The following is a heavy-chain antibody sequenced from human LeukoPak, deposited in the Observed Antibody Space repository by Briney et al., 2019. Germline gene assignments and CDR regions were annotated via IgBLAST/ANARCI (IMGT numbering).Heavy chain of an antibody. J-gene: IGHJ4*02. CDR3: ARVYSSGYYYVDY. Sequence: SETLSLTCTVSGGSISSSNSYWGWIRQPPGKGLEWIGAIYYSGNTYYSPSLKSRVTISVDTSKNQFSLKLSSVTAADTAVYYCARVYSSGYYYVDYWGQGTLVTVSS. D-gene: IGHD3-22*01. CDR2: IYYSGNT. V-gene: IGHV4-39*07. CDR1: GGSISSSNSY.